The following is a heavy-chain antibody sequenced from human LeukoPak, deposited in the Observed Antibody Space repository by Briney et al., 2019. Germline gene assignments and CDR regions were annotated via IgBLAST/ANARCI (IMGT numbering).Heavy chain of an antibody. V-gene: IGHV1-8*01. J-gene: IGHJ6*02. CDR2: MNPNSGNT. D-gene: IGHD4/OR15-4a*01. CDR3: ARAHRYGDYYYYGMDV. Sequence: ASVKVSCKASGYTFTSYDINWVRQATGQGLEWMGWMNPNSGNTGYAQEFQGRVTMTRNTSISTAYMELSSLRSEDTAVYYCARAHRYGDYYYYGMDVWGQGTTVTVSS. CDR1: GYTFTSYD.